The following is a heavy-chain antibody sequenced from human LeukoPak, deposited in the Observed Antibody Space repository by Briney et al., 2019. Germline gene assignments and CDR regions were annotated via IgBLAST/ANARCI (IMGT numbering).Heavy chain of an antibody. Sequence: PGGSLRLSCAASGFTFSGSAMHWVRQASGKGLEWVGRIRSKANSYATAYAASVKGRFTISRDDSKNTAYLQMNSLKTEDTAVYYCAGISISSGIYWGQGTLVTVSS. D-gene: IGHD1-26*01. CDR2: IRSKANSYAT. CDR1: GFTFSGSA. CDR3: AGISISSGIY. V-gene: IGHV3-73*01. J-gene: IGHJ4*02.